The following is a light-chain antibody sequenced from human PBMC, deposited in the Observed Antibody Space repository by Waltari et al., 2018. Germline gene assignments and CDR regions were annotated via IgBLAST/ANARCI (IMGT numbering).Light chain of an antibody. CDR2: EVS. Sequence: QSALTQPASVSGSPGQSITISCSGTDSDVGAYDFVSWYQQHPGKAPHLIIYEVSKRPSGISTPFSASKSGNTASLTISGLQAEDEADYYCSSYTTSSAPGVFGTGTRVTVL. J-gene: IGLJ1*01. CDR1: DSDVGAYDF. V-gene: IGLV2-14*01. CDR3: SSYTTSSAPGV.